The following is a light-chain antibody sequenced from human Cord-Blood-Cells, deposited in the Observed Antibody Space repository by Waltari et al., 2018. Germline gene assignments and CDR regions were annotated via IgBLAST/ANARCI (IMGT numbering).Light chain of an antibody. CDR1: SSHVGGSNY. J-gene: IGLJ3*02. CDR2: DVS. Sequence: QSALTQPRSVSGSPGQSVTISCTGPSSHVGGSNYVSWYQQHPGKAPKLMIYDVSKRPSGVPDRFSGSKSGNTASLTISGLQAEDEADYYCCSYAGSYTWVFGGGTKLTVL. CDR3: CSYAGSYTWV. V-gene: IGLV2-11*01.